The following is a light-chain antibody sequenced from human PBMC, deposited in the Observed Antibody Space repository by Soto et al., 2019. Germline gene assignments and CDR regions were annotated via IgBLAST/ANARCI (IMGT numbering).Light chain of an antibody. Sequence: QSALTQPPSVSGAPGQRVTISCTGSSSNIGAGYDVHWYQQLPGTAPQLLSYGNSKRPSGVPDRFSGSKSGTSASLAITGLQAEDEADYYCQSYDSSLSVVFGGGTKVTVL. CDR3: QSYDSSLSVV. CDR2: GNS. V-gene: IGLV1-40*01. J-gene: IGLJ2*01. CDR1: SSNIGAGYD.